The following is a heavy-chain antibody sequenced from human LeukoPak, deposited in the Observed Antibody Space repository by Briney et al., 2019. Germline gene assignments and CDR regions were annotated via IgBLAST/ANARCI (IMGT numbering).Heavy chain of an antibody. D-gene: IGHD1-7*01. V-gene: IGHV1-18*01. Sequence: ASVKVSCKASGYTFTSYGISWVRQAPGQGLEWMGWISAYNGNTNYAQKFQGRVTMTEDTSTDTAYMELSSLRSEDTAVYYCATAPRTGTYYFDYWGQGTLVTVSS. CDR1: GYTFTSYG. J-gene: IGHJ4*02. CDR2: ISAYNGNT. CDR3: ATAPRTGTYYFDY.